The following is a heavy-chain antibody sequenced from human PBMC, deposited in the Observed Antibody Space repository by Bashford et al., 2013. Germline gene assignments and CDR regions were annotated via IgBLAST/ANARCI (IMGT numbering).Heavy chain of an antibody. CDR3: TTYDNGHAFDI. CDR2: QSKGSGGTT. D-gene: IGHD3-22*01. Sequence: VRQAPGKGPGVGWPYQSKGSGGTTDYAAPAKGRFTISRDDSKDTVYLQMNSLKTEDTAIYYCTTYDNGHAFDIWGQGTMVTVSS. J-gene: IGHJ3*02. V-gene: IGHV3-15*01.